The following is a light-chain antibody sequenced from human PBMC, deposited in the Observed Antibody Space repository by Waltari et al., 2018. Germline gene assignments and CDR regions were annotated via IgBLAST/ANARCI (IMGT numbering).Light chain of an antibody. V-gene: IGKV3-15*01. CDR2: GAS. J-gene: IGKJ2*01. Sequence: EIVMTQSPATLPVSPGERATLSCRASQSVSSNLAWYQQKPGQAPRLLIYGASTRATGIPARFSGSGSGTEFTLTISSLQSEDFAVYYCQQYNNWPPFSYTFGQGTKLEIK. CDR1: QSVSSN. CDR3: QQYNNWPPFSYT.